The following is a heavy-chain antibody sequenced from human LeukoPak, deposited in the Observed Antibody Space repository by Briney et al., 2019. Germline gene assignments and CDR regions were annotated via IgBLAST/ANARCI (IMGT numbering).Heavy chain of an antibody. CDR1: GFTFSNAW. CDR2: ISGSGGST. CDR3: VRSGYCTYQYYYMDV. Sequence: PGGSPRLSCAASGFTFSNAWMSWVRQAPGKGLEWVSGISGSGGSTYYADSVKGRFTISRDNSKNTLYLQMNSLRAEDTAVYYCVRSGYCTYQYYYMDVWGKGTTVTVSS. D-gene: IGHD3-3*01. V-gene: IGHV3-23*01. J-gene: IGHJ6*03.